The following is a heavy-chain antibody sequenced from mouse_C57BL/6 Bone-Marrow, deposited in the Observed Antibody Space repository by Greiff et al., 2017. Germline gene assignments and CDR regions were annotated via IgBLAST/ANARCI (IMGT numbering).Heavy chain of an antibody. CDR3: ARSTTVRYFDV. Sequence: EVKLMESEGGLVQPGSSMKLSCTASGFTFSDYYMAWVRQVPEKGLEWVANIKYDGSSTYYLDSLKSRFIISRDNAKNILYLQMSSLKSEDTATYYCARSTTVRYFDVWGTGTTVTVSS. CDR2: IKYDGSST. D-gene: IGHD2-1*01. V-gene: IGHV5-16*01. J-gene: IGHJ1*03. CDR1: GFTFSDYY.